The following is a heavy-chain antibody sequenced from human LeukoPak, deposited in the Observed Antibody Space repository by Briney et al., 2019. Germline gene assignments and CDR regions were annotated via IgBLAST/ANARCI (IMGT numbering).Heavy chain of an antibody. V-gene: IGHV3-48*03. J-gene: IGHJ4*02. Sequence: GGSLRLSCAASGFTFSSYEMNWVPQAPGKGLEWVSYISSSGSTIYYADSVKGRFTISRDNAKNSLYLQMNSLRAEDTAVYYCAREGITMVRGVIGYWGQGTLVTVSS. CDR1: GFTFSSYE. CDR2: ISSSGSTI. CDR3: AREGITMVRGVIGY. D-gene: IGHD3-10*01.